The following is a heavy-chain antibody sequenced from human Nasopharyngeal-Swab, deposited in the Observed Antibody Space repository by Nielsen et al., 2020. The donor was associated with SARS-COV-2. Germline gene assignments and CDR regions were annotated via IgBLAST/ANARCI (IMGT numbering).Heavy chain of an antibody. CDR3: AREDIVGPLLDY. D-gene: IGHD1-26*01. CDR2: INPSGDTA. Sequence: WARQAPGQGLEWMGIINPSGDTASYAQKFQGRVTMTRDTSTSTVYMELSSLRSEDTAVYYCAREDIVGPLLDYWGQGTLVTVSS. V-gene: IGHV1-46*01. J-gene: IGHJ4*02.